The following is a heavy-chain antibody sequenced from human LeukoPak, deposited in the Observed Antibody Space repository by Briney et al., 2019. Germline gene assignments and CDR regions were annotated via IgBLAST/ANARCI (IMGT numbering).Heavy chain of an antibody. CDR2: ISRTGNSI. D-gene: IGHD6-13*01. J-gene: IGHJ4*02. V-gene: IGHV3-48*03. CDR1: GFTLSSYE. CDR3: ARGPYSSNWYVDY. Sequence: PGGSLRLSCAASGFTLSSYEMNWVRLAPGKGLEWISYISRTGNSIYYADSVKGRFTISRDSPKNSLYLQMNSLRAEDTAVYYCARGPYSSNWYVDYWGQGTLVTVAS.